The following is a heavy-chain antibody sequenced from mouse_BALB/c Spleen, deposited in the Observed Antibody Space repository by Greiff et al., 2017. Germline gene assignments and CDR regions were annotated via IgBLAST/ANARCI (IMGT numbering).Heavy chain of an antibody. CDR2: INSNGGST. CDR3: ARPYYYGSSYKDYYAMDY. D-gene: IGHD1-1*01. CDR1: GFTFSSYG. J-gene: IGHJ4*01. V-gene: IGHV5-6-3*01. Sequence: DVQLQESGGGLVQPGGSLKLSCAASGFTFSSYGMSWVRQTPDKRLELVATINSNGGSTYYPDSVKGRFTISRDNAKNTLYLQMSSLKSEDTAMYYCARPYYYGSSYKDYYAMDYWGQGTSVTVSS.